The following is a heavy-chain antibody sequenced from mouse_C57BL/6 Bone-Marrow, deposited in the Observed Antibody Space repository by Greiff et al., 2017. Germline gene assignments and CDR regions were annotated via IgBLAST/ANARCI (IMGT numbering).Heavy chain of an antibody. CDR1: GYSITSGYY. CDR2: ISYDGSN. CDR3: ARVGLLYYFDY. V-gene: IGHV3-6*01. J-gene: IGHJ2*01. D-gene: IGHD1-1*01. Sequence: ESGPGLVKPSQSLSLTCSVTGYSITSGYYWNWIRQFPGNKLEWMGYISYDGSNNYNPSLNNRISITRDTSKNQFFLKLNSVTTEDTATYYCARVGLLYYFDYWGQGTTLTGSS.